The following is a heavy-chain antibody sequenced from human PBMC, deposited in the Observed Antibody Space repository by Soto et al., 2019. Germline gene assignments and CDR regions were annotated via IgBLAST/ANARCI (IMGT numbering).Heavy chain of an antibody. V-gene: IGHV3-30*18. CDR1: GFTFSSYG. CDR2: ISYDGSNK. D-gene: IGHD2-15*01. Sequence: QVQLVESGGGVVQPGRSLRLSCAASGFTFSSYGMHWVRQAPGKGLEWVAVISYDGSNKYYADSVKGRFTISRDNSKNALYLQRNSLRAEDTAVYYCAKDKRCSGGSCYSNYYYGMDVWGQGTTVTVSS. CDR3: AKDKRCSGGSCYSNYYYGMDV. J-gene: IGHJ6*02.